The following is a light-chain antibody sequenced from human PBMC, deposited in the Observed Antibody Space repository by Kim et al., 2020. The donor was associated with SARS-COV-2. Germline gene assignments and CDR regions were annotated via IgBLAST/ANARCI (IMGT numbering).Light chain of an antibody. J-gene: IGLJ1*01. V-gene: IGLV2-8*01. CDR3: SSYAGSNNYV. CDR1: SSDVGGYNY. Sequence: GQSVTSSCTETSSDVGGYNYVSWYQQHPGKAPKLMIYEVSKRPSGVPDRFSGSKSGNTASLTVSGLQAEDEADYYCSSYAGSNNYVFGTGTKVTVL. CDR2: EVS.